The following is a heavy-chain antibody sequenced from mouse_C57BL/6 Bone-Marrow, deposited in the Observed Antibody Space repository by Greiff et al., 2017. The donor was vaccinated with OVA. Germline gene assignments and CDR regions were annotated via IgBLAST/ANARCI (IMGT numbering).Heavy chain of an antibody. CDR2: ISSGGSYT. Sequence: EVQLMESGGDLVKPGGSLKLYCAASGFTFSSYGMSWVRQTPDKRLEWVATISSGGSYTYYPDSVKGRFTISRDNAKNTLYLQMSSLKSEDTAMYYCARQTTMVTHFDYWGQGTTLTVSS. J-gene: IGHJ2*01. CDR1: GFTFSSYG. V-gene: IGHV5-6*01. CDR3: ARQTTMVTHFDY. D-gene: IGHD2-2*01.